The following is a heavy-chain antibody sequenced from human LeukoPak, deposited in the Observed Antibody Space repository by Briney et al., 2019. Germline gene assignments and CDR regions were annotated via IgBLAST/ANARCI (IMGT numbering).Heavy chain of an antibody. CDR2: IRYDGINK. CDR1: GFTFSSYG. V-gene: IGHV3-30*02. J-gene: IGHJ1*01. Sequence: GGSLRLSCAASGFTFSSYGMHWVRQAPGKGLEGVTFIRYDGINKYYADSVKGRFTISRDNSKNTLYLQMNSLRPKDRAVYYCARGGKIALAGTRSSQYFQHWGQGTLVTVSS. CDR3: ARGGKIALAGTRSSQYFQH. D-gene: IGHD6-19*01.